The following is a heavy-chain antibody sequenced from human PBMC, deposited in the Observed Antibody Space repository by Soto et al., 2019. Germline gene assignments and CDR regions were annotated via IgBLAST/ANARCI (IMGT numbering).Heavy chain of an antibody. CDR1: GLTFSGYA. CDR3: TKGGGSSSWSKSKPYFTDV. J-gene: IGHJ6*03. V-gene: IGHV3-23*01. D-gene: IGHD6-13*01. CDR2: LSNSGTAT. Sequence: GGSLRLSCAASGLTFSGYAMNWVRQAPGKGLEWVSTLSNSGTATYYADSGKGRFTISRDNSKNTLYLQMSSLRAEDTAIYYCTKGGGSSSWSKSKPYFTDVWGKGTTVTVSS.